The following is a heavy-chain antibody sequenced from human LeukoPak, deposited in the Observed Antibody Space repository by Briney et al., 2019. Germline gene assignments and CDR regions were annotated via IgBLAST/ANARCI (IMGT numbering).Heavy chain of an antibody. V-gene: IGHV3-23*01. CDR2: ISGSGGST. J-gene: IGHJ6*02. CDR1: GFTFSSYA. CDR3: AKDSSSSNYYYGMDV. D-gene: IGHD6-6*01. Sequence: GGSLRLSCAASGFTFSSYAINWVRQAPGKGLEWVSAISGSGGSTYYADSVKGRFTTSRDNSKNTLYLQMNSLRAEDTAVYYCAKDSSSSNYYYGMDVWGQGTTVTVSS.